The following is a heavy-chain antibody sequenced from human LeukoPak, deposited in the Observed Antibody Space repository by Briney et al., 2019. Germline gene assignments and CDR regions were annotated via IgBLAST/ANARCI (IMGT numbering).Heavy chain of an antibody. CDR3: ARVFSSHVLWFGDRGDFFDY. D-gene: IGHD3-10*01. V-gene: IGHV3-30*02. CDR1: RFTFSSYG. CDR2: IRYDGSIK. J-gene: IGHJ4*02. Sequence: PGGSLRLSCATSRFTFSSYGMHWVRQAPGKGLEWVAFIRYDGSIKYYADSVKGRFTISRDNAKNSLYLQMNSLRAEDTAVYYCARVFSSHVLWFGDRGDFFDYWGQGTLVTVSS.